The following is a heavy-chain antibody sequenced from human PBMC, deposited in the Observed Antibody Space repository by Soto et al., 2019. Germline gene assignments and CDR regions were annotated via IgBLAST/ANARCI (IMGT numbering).Heavy chain of an antibody. CDR2: ISYDGSNE. V-gene: IGHV3-30-3*01. J-gene: IGHJ4*02. CDR1: GFIFSSNV. D-gene: IGHD2-15*01. CDR3: ARDVVSKGSVDD. Sequence: QVQLVESGGGVVQPGRSLRLSCAASGFIFSSNVMHWVRQAPGKGLEWVALISYDGSNEYYADSVKGLFTISRDNSKNTLYLQMNSLRTEDTAMYYCARDVVSKGSVDDWGQGTLVTVSS.